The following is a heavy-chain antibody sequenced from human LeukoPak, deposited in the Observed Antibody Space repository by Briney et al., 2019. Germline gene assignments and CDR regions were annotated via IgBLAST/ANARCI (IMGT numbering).Heavy chain of an antibody. Sequence: QSSETLSLTCTVSGGSISSYYWSWIRQPPGKGLEWIWYIYYSGNTNYNPSLKSRVSISIDTSKNQFSLQLSSVTAADTAVYYCARDRDSSGLRDFDLWGRGTLVTVSA. J-gene: IGHJ2*01. CDR2: IYYSGNT. CDR3: ARDRDSSGLRDFDL. V-gene: IGHV4-59*01. D-gene: IGHD3-22*01. CDR1: GGSISSYY.